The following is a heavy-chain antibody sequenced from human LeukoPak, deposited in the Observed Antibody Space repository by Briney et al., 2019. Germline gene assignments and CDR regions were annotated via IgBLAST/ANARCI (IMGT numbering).Heavy chain of an antibody. CDR3: ARSVATIFDYYMDV. Sequence: SETLSLTCTVSGGSINSHYWSWIRQPPGPGLEWIGHIYYRGTTKYIPSLKSRVTISLDMSKNQFSLKLTSATAADTAVYYCARSVATIFDYYMDVWGNGTTVTVSS. D-gene: IGHD5-24*01. J-gene: IGHJ6*03. CDR2: IYYRGTT. V-gene: IGHV4-59*11. CDR1: GGSINSHY.